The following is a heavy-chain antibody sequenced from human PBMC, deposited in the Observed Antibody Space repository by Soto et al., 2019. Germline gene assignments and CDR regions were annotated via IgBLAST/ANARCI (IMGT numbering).Heavy chain of an antibody. CDR1: GGSISSGGYY. V-gene: IGHV4-31*03. Sequence: SETLSLTCTVSGGSISSGGYYWSWIRQHPGKGLEWIGYIYYSGSTYYNPSLKSRVTISVDTSKNQFSLKLSSVTAADTAVYYCMVRGVRSGYYGMDVWGQGTTVTVSS. CDR2: IYYSGST. D-gene: IGHD3-10*01. J-gene: IGHJ6*02. CDR3: MVRGVRSGYYGMDV.